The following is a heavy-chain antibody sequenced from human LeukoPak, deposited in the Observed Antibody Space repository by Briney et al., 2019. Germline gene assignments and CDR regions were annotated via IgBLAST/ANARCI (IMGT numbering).Heavy chain of an antibody. D-gene: IGHD3-22*01. Sequence: GGSLRLSCAASGFTSSSYSMNWVRHAPGKGLEWVSSISSSSSYIYYADSVKGRFTISRDNAKNSLYLQMNSLRAEDTAVYYCARDVFDSSGYYGESWGQGTLVTVSS. CDR1: GFTSSSYS. CDR2: ISSSSSYI. CDR3: ARDVFDSSGYYGES. J-gene: IGHJ4*02. V-gene: IGHV3-21*01.